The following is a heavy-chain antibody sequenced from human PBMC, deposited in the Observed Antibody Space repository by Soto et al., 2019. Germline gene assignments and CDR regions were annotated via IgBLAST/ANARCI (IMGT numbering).Heavy chain of an antibody. V-gene: IGHV3-23*01. CDR3: ATEMGATQGPFDN. CDR2: LSNTGRRT. D-gene: IGHD1-26*01. J-gene: IGHJ4*02. CDR1: VFPFGANA. Sequence: GGSLRLSCVVSVFPFGANAMGWFRQAPGKGLEWVSGLSNTGRRTSYADSVKGRFNISRDNSENTVYLQMNSLRVEDTAVYYCATEMGATQGPFDNWGQGTLVTVSS.